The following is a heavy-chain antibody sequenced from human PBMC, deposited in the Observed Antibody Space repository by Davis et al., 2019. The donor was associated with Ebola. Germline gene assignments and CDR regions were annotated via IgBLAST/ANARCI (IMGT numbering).Heavy chain of an antibody. D-gene: IGHD4-11*01. CDR3: ASYSGYYYYGMDV. J-gene: IGHJ6*02. V-gene: IGHV3-33*01. Sequence: GESLKISCAASGFTFSSYGMHWVRQAPGKGLEWVANIKQDGSEKYYADSVKGRFTISRDNSKNTLYMQMNSLRAEDTAVYYCASYSGYYYYGMDVWGQGTTVTVSS. CDR1: GFTFSSYG. CDR2: IKQDGSEK.